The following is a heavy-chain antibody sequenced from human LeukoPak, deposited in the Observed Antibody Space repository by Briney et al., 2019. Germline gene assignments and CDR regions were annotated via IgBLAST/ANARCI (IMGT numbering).Heavy chain of an antibody. CDR1: GFAFNYAW. V-gene: IGHV3-23*01. Sequence: PGGSLRLSCAASGFAFNYAWVSWVRQAPGKGLEWVSAISGSGGSTYYADSVKGRFTISRDNSKNTLYLQMNSLRAEDTAVYYCAKDDSSGYFYPPPRTFDYWGQGTLVTVSS. CDR3: AKDDSSGYFYPPPRTFDY. D-gene: IGHD3-22*01. CDR2: ISGSGGST. J-gene: IGHJ4*02.